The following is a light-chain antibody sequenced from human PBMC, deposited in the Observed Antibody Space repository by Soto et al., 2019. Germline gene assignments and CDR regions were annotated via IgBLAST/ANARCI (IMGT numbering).Light chain of an antibody. V-gene: IGKV3-20*01. CDR1: QSVSSSY. CDR2: GAS. J-gene: IGKJ5*01. Sequence: EIVLTQSPVTLSLSPGEKATPSCMASQSVSSSYLAWYQQKPGQAPRLLIYGASSRATGIPDRFSGSGSGTDFTLTISRLEPEDFAVYYCQQYGSSPTFGQGTRLEI. CDR3: QQYGSSPT.